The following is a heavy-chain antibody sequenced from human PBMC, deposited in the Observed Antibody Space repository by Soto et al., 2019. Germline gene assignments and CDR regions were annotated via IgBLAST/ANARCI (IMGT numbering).Heavy chain of an antibody. D-gene: IGHD2-2*01. J-gene: IGHJ5*02. CDR3: ARATTRALGCWFDA. CDR1: GIPFSGRW. CDR2: LKEDGSEK. Sequence: AGSLRLSCSASGIPFSGRWVSWVRQAPGKGLEWVANLKEDGSEKYYVDSVKGRFTISSDQATNSLLLQMNSLRAEDTAMYYCARATTRALGCWFDAWGQGTPVTVSS. V-gene: IGHV3-7*03.